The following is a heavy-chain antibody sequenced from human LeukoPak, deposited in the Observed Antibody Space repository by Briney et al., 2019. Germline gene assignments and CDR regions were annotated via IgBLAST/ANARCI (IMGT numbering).Heavy chain of an antibody. J-gene: IGHJ4*02. CDR1: GGSISSYY. CDR3: ARASLYSGYVIDY. D-gene: IGHD5-12*01. Sequence: SETLSLTCTVSGGSISSYYWSWIRQPPGKGLEWIGYIYYSGSTNYNPSLKSRATISVDTSKNQFSLKLSSVTAADTAVYYCARASLYSGYVIDYWGQGTLVTVSS. CDR2: IYYSGST. V-gene: IGHV4-59*01.